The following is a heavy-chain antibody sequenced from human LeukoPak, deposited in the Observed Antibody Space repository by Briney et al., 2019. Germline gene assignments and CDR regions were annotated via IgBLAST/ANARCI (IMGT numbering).Heavy chain of an antibody. J-gene: IGHJ4*02. CDR3: ARGDDILTGYFRGFDY. Sequence: ASVKVFCKASGYTFTRYGISWVRQAPGQGLEWMGWISAYNGNTNYVQKLQGRVTMTTDTSTSTAYMELRSLRSDDTAVYYCARGDDILTGYFRGFDYWGQGTLVTVSS. D-gene: IGHD3-9*01. CDR2: ISAYNGNT. CDR1: GYTFTRYG. V-gene: IGHV1-18*01.